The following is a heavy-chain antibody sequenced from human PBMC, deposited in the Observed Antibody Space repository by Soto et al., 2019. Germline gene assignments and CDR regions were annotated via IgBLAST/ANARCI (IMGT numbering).Heavy chain of an antibody. CDR2: IIPIFGTA. Sequence: ASVKVSCKASGGTFSSYAISWVRQAPGQGLEWMGGIIPIFGTANYAQKFQGRVTITADESTSTAYMELSSLRSEDTAVYYCARHIVVVPAAILEFGAFDIWGQGTMVTVSS. D-gene: IGHD2-2*01. J-gene: IGHJ3*02. CDR1: GGTFSSYA. V-gene: IGHV1-69*13. CDR3: ARHIVVVPAAILEFGAFDI.